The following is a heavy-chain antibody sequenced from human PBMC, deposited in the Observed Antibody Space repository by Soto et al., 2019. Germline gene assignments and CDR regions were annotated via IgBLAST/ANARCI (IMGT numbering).Heavy chain of an antibody. Sequence: SGPALLNPTQTLGLACTFSGFSLSTSGMRVSWIRQPPGKALEWLARIDWDDDKFYSTSLKTRLTISKDTSKNQVVLTMTNMDPVDTATYCCARIAVGANVAFDIWGQGTTVTVSS. J-gene: IGHJ3*02. CDR1: GFSLSTSGMR. V-gene: IGHV2-70*04. CDR2: IDWDDDK. D-gene: IGHD1-26*01. CDR3: ARIAVGANVAFDI.